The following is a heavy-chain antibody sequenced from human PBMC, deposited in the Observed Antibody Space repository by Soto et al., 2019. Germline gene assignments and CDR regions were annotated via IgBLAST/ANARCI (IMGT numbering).Heavy chain of an antibody. CDR1: GGSINSGGNY. J-gene: IGHJ4*02. V-gene: IGHV4-31*03. CDR2: IYYSGST. CDR3: ARSSSGSYYQQY. Sequence: SETLSLTCTVSGGSINSGGNYWSWIRQHPGKGLEWIGYIYYSGSTYYNPALKSRVSISVDTSKNQFSLKLSSVTAADTAVYYCARSSSGSYYQQYWGQGALVTVSS. D-gene: IGHD3-10*01.